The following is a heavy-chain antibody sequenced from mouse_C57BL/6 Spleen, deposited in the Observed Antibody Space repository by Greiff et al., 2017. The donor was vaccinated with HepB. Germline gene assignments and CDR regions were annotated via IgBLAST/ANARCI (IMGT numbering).Heavy chain of an antibody. Sequence: VKVVESGAELVKPGASVKISCKASGYAFSSYWMNWVKQRPGKGLEWIGQIYPGDGDTNYNGKFKGKATLTADKSSSTAYMQLSSLTSEDSAVYFCARTAPLYFDVWGTGTTVTVSS. J-gene: IGHJ1*03. CDR2: IYPGDGDT. CDR1: GYAFSSYW. CDR3: ARTAPLYFDV. V-gene: IGHV1-80*01.